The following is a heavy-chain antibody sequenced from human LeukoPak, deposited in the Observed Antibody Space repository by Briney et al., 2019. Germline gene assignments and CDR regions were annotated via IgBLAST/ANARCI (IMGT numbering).Heavy chain of an antibody. V-gene: IGHV1-2*02. D-gene: IGHD6-13*01. CDR3: ARSNRIAAAGGGFDP. J-gene: IGHJ5*02. CDR2: INPNSGGT. Sequence: ASVKVSCKASGYTFTGYYMHWVRQAPGQGLEWMGWINPNSGGTNYAQKFQGRVTMTRDTSISTAYMELSRLRSDDTAVYYCARSNRIAAAGGGFDPWGQGTLVTVSS. CDR1: GYTFTGYY.